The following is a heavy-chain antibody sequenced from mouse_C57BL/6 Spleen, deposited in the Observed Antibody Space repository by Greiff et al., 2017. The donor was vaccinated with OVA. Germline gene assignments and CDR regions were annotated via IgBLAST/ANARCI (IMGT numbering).Heavy chain of an antibody. Sequence: VQLQQSGPELVKPGASVKISCKASGYTFTDYYMNWVKQRHGQSLEWIGDINPNNGGTSYNQKFKGKATLTVDTSSRTAYMELRSLTSEDSADYSCAKNYYYASCYANYAMDYWGQGTSVTVSS. V-gene: IGHV1-26*01. D-gene: IGHD1-1*01. CDR3: AKNYYYASCYANYAMDY. CDR1: GYTFTDYY. CDR2: INPNNGGT. J-gene: IGHJ4*01.